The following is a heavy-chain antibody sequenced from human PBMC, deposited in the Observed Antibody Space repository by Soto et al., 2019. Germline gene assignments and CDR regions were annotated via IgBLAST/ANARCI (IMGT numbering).Heavy chain of an antibody. CDR2: INAGDGNT. J-gene: IGHJ6*01. D-gene: IGHD6-6*01. Sequence: GASVKVPCKASGYIFTNYAMHWVRQAPGRGLEWMGWINAGDGNTKYSQKFQGRITTTRDTPASTAYMDLSSLRSADTALYYCAREGSVASLYGMDVWGQGTTVTVSS. CDR1: GYIFTNYA. CDR3: AREGSVASLYGMDV. V-gene: IGHV1-3*01.